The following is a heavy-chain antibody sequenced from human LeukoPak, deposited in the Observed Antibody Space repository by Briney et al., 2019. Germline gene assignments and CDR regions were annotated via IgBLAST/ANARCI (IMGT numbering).Heavy chain of an antibody. CDR3: ARQYYDILTGYLAIPLGFDY. CDR2: ISNSGGST. J-gene: IGHJ4*02. D-gene: IGHD3-9*01. CDR1: AFTFSTYA. Sequence: GGSLRLSCAASAFTFSTYAMSWVRQAPGKGLEWVSGISNSGGSTPYADSVKGRFTISRDNAKNSLYLQMNSLRAEDTAVYYCARQYYDILTGYLAIPLGFDYWGQGTLVTVSS. V-gene: IGHV3-23*01.